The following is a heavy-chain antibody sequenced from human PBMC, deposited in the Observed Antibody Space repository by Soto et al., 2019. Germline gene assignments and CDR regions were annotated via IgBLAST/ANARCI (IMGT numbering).Heavy chain of an antibody. V-gene: IGHV3-33*01. Sequence: QVQLVESGGGVVQPGRSLRLSCAASGFTISSYGMHWVRQAPGKGLEWVAVIWYDGSNKYYADSVKGRFTISRDNSKNTLYLQMNSLRAEDTAVYYCARDSLKARPDYYYYGMDVWGQGTTVTVSS. D-gene: IGHD6-6*01. CDR1: GFTISSYG. CDR3: ARDSLKARPDYYYYGMDV. CDR2: IWYDGSNK. J-gene: IGHJ6*02.